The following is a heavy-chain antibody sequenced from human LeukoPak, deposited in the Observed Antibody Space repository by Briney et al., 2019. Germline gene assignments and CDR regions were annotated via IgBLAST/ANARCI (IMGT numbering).Heavy chain of an antibody. J-gene: IGHJ2*01. D-gene: IGHD1-26*01. CDR1: GYTLTELS. CDR2: FDPEDGET. Sequence: ASVKVSCKVSGYTLTELSMHWVRQAPGKGLEWMGGFDPEDGETIYAQKFQGRVTMTEDTSTDIAYMELSSLRSEDTAVYYCATTLGGSYRYWYFDLWGRGTLVTVSS. V-gene: IGHV1-24*01. CDR3: ATTLGGSYRYWYFDL.